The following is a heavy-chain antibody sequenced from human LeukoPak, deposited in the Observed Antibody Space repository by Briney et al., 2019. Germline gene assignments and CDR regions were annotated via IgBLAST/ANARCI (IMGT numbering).Heavy chain of an antibody. J-gene: IGHJ4*02. D-gene: IGHD6-6*01. CDR1: GGSISSFY. V-gene: IGHV4-59*01. CDR3: ARAPFVEYNTAFFV. CDR2: IYYSGTT. Sequence: SETLALTCTVTGGSISSFYWSWIRQPPGKGLEWIGYIYYSGTTNYNPSLKSRVTISVDTSKNQFSLRLRSVTAADTAVYYCARAPFVEYNTAFFVWGQGTLVTVS.